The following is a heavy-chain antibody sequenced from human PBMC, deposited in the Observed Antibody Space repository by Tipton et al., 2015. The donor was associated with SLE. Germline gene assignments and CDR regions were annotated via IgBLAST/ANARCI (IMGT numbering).Heavy chain of an antibody. CDR2: MNSNSGNT. J-gene: IGHJ4*02. V-gene: IGHV1-8*01. D-gene: IGHD4-11*01. Sequence: QSGAEVKKPGASVKVSCKASGYTFTSYDINWVRQATGQGLEWMGWMNSNSGNTGYVQKFQGRVTMTRNTSIGTAYMELSSLKSEDTAVYYCARDLDRVLDYSNYGDYWGQGTLVTVSS. CDR3: ARDLDRVLDYSNYGDY. CDR1: GYTFTSYD.